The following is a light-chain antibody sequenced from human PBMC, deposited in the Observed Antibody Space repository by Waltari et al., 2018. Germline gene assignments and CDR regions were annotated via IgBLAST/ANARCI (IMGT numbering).Light chain of an antibody. CDR2: WVF. J-gene: IGKJ2*01. V-gene: IGKV2-30*02. CDR1: QSLVPVDGNTY. Sequence: VMPQSPVSLSVTLGQAASISCKSSQSLVPVDGNTYLNWFHQRPGQSPRRLIYWVFNRDSGVPDRFSGSGSGTDFTLRISRVEAEDVGVYYCMQGTRWPYTFGQGTQLDIK. CDR3: MQGTRWPYT.